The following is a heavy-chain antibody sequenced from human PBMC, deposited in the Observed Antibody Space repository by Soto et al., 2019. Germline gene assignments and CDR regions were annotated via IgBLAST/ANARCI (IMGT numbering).Heavy chain of an antibody. CDR2: ISGSGSST. CDR1: GVTVCSYT. V-gene: IGHV3-23*01. J-gene: IGHJ4*02. CDR3: AKAWGIDY. Sequence: WGSPRLSCAACGVTVCSYTMSWVRQDPGKGLEWVSTISGSGSSTYSADSVKGRFTISRDNSKNTLYLQMNSLRVEDTAIYYCAKAWGIDYWGQGTLVTVSS. D-gene: IGHD7-27*01.